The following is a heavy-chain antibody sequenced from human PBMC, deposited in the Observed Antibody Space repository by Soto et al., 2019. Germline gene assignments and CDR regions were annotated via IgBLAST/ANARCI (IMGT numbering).Heavy chain of an antibody. CDR3: AKNGQPPYYYYGLDV. CDR2: ISGYNGDT. V-gene: IGHV1-18*01. J-gene: IGHJ6*02. Sequence: QGQLVQSGGEVKKPGASVKVSCKASGYTFSRYGISWVRQAPGQGLEWMGWISGYNGDTNYAQKFKGRVTMTIDTSTTTAYMELRGLTSDDTAIYYCAKNGQPPYYYYGLDVWGQGTTVTVAS. D-gene: IGHD2-8*01. CDR1: GYTFSRYG.